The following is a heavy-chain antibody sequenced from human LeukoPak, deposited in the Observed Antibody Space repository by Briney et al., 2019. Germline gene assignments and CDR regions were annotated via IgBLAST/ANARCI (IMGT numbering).Heavy chain of an antibody. V-gene: IGHV3-30*04. CDR3: ARKGDWDYGDHVNDY. Sequence: PGGSLRLSCAASGFTFRSYTMHWVRQAPGKGLEWVAVILYDGRTTNYAESVRGRFTISRDNAKNSLYLQMNSLRAEDTAVYYCARKGDWDYGDHVNDYWGQGTLVTVSS. J-gene: IGHJ4*02. CDR1: GFTFRSYT. CDR2: ILYDGRTT. D-gene: IGHD4-17*01.